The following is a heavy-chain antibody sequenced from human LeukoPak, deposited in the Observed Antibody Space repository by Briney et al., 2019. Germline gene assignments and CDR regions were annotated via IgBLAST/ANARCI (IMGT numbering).Heavy chain of an antibody. J-gene: IGHJ4*02. V-gene: IGHV1-8*03. CDR3: AREDYYDSGSNDY. CDR1: GYTFTSYD. Sequence: ASVKVSCKSSGYTFTSYDINWVRQATGQGLEWMGWMNPNSGNTAYAQKFQGRVTITRNTSISTAYMELSSLRTEDTAVYYCAREDYYDSGSNDYWGQGTLVTVSS. D-gene: IGHD3-22*01. CDR2: MNPNSGNT.